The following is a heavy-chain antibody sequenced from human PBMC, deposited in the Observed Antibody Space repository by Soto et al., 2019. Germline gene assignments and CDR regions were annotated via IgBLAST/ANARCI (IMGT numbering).Heavy chain of an antibody. D-gene: IGHD2-2*01. CDR1: GFTFSSYA. J-gene: IGHJ6*03. Sequence: GGSLRLSCAASGFTFSSYAMSWVRQAPGKGLEWVSAISGSGGSTYYADSVKGRFTISRDNSKNTLYLQRNSLRAEDTAVYYCAKGRGRVVPAAGDRDYYMDVWGKGTTVTVSS. CDR3: AKGRGRVVPAAGDRDYYMDV. V-gene: IGHV3-23*01. CDR2: ISGSGGST.